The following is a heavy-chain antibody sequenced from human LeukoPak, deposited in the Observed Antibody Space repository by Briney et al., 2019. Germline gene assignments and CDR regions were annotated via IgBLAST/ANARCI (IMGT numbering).Heavy chain of an antibody. D-gene: IGHD6-19*01. Sequence: SETLSLTCAVSGGSINSHYWGWIRQPPGKGLQWIGDIYSTGKNNYNPSLKSRFTISLDTSKSHLSLNLTSVLAAHTAIYYCVRRDTGWNYFDYWGQGILVTVSS. CDR3: VRRDTGWNYFDY. V-gene: IGHV4-4*08. CDR1: GGSINSHY. CDR2: IYSTGKN. J-gene: IGHJ4*02.